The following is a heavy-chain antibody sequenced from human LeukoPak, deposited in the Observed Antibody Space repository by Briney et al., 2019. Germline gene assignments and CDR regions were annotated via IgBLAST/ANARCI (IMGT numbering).Heavy chain of an antibody. CDR1: GGSISSGGYY. Sequence: SETLSLTCTVSGGSISSGGYYWSWIRQPPGKGLEWIGYIYHSGSTYYNPSLKSRVTISVDRSKNQFSLKLSSVTAADTAVYYCAREGPVGLFENNWFDPWGQGTLVTVSS. CDR2: IYHSGST. D-gene: IGHD1-26*01. V-gene: IGHV4-30-2*01. J-gene: IGHJ5*02. CDR3: AREGPVGLFENNWFDP.